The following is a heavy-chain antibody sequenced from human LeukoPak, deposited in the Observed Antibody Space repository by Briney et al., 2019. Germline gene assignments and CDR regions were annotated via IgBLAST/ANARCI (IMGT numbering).Heavy chain of an antibody. V-gene: IGHV3-48*01. D-gene: IGHD2-15*01. J-gene: IGHJ4*02. CDR3: AKEDIVVVVAATTLDY. CDR2: TSTSSSTI. CDR1: GFTFRDYS. Sequence: GGALRLSCAAFGFTFRDYSMNWVRQAPGKGLEWVSYTSTSSSTIYYADAVKGRFTISRDNSKNTLYLQMNSLRAEDTAVYYCAKEDIVVVVAATTLDYWGQGTLVTVSS.